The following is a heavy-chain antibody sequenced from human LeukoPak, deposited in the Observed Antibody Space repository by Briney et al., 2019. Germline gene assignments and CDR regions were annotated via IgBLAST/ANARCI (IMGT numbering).Heavy chain of an antibody. CDR3: ARSFIAVAAAGY. V-gene: IGHV3-30-3*01. Sequence: PGGSLRLSCAASGFTFSSYAMHWVRQAPGKGLEWVAVISYDGSNKYYADSVKGRFTISRDNSKNTLYLQMSSLRAEDTAVYYCARSFIAVAAAGYWGQGTLVTVSS. D-gene: IGHD6-19*01. J-gene: IGHJ4*02. CDR1: GFTFSSYA. CDR2: ISYDGSNK.